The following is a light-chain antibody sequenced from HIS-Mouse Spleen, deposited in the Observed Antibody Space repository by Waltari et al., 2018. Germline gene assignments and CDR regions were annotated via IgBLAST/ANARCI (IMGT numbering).Light chain of an antibody. Sequence: CRASQGISSYLAWYQQKPGKAPKLLIYAASTLQSGVPSRFSGSGSGTDFTLTISCLQSEDFATYYCQQYYSYPQGLTFGGGTKVEIK. CDR1: QGISSY. CDR3: QQYYSYPQGLT. V-gene: IGKV1-8*01. CDR2: AAS. J-gene: IGKJ4*01.